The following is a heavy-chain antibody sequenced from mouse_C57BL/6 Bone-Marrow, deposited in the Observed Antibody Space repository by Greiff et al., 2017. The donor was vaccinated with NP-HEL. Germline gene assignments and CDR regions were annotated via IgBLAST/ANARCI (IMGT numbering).Heavy chain of an antibody. CDR1: GFSLTSYG. CDR3: AKNNLSSPGYWYFDV. V-gene: IGHV2-9*01. D-gene: IGHD6-1*01. J-gene: IGHJ1*03. CDR2: IWGGGST. Sequence: QVQLQQSGPGLVAPSQSLSITCTVSGFSLTSYGVDWVRQPPGKGLEWLGVIWGGGSTNYNSALMSRLSISKDNSKSQVFLKMNSLQTDDTAMYYCAKNNLSSPGYWYFDVWGTGTTVTVSS.